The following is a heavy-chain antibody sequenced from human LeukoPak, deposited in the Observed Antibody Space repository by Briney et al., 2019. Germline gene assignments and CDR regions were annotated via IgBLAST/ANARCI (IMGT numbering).Heavy chain of an antibody. CDR3: AKDDCSGGSCYSGEN. V-gene: IGHV3-21*04. CDR1: GFTFSSYS. Sequence: GGSLRLSCAASGFTFSSYSMNWVRQAPGKGLEWVSSISSSNSYIYYADSVKGRFTISRDNAKNSLYLQMNSLRAEDTAVYYCAKDDCSGGSCYSGENWGQGTLVTVSS. D-gene: IGHD2-15*01. J-gene: IGHJ4*02. CDR2: ISSSNSYI.